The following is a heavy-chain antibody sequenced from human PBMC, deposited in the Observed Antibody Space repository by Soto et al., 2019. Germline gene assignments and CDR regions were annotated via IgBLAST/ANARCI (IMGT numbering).Heavy chain of an antibody. CDR1: GGTFSSYA. CDR2: IIPIFGTA. Sequence: QVQLVQSGAEVKKPGSSVKVSCKASGGTFSSYAISWVRQAPGQGLEWMGGIIPIFGTANYAQKFQGRVTITADESTSTAYMELSSLRSEDTAVYYCARWALWFGEKEYYSYGMDVWGQGTTVTVSS. D-gene: IGHD3-10*01. J-gene: IGHJ6*02. V-gene: IGHV1-69*12. CDR3: ARWALWFGEKEYYSYGMDV.